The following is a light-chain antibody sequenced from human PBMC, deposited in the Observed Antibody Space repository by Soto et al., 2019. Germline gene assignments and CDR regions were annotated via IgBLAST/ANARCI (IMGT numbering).Light chain of an antibody. CDR2: DAS. CDR3: QQRSNWPPIT. V-gene: IGKV3-11*01. J-gene: IGKJ5*01. Sequence: EIVLTQSPGTLSLSPGERATLSCRASQSVRSNLAWYQQKPGQAPRLLIYDASNRATGIPARFSGSGSGTDFTLTISSLEPEDFAVYYCQQRSNWPPITFGQGTRLEI. CDR1: QSVRSN.